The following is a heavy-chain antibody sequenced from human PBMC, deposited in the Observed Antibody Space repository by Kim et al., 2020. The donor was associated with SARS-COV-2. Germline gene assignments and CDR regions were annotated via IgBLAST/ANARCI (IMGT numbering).Heavy chain of an antibody. D-gene: IGHD5-12*01. CDR3: FALWMGY. CDR1: GFTVSTAY. CDR2: IKNKADGGTT. V-gene: IGHV3-15*01. Sequence: GGSLRLSCAASGFTVSTAYMHWVRQGPGKGLEWVGRIKNKADGGTTDYAAPVKGRFTISRDDSKNTLYLQMNSLKTEVTAVYYCFALWMGYWGQGALVTVSS. J-gene: IGHJ4*02.